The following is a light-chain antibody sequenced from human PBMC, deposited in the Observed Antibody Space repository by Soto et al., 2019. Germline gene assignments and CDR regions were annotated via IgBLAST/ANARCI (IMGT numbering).Light chain of an antibody. CDR2: NEY. CDR1: QSISSW. CDR3: KLLNSHWT. V-gene: IGKV1-5*03. Sequence: DIQMTQSPSTLSASVGDRVTITCRSSQSISSWLAWYQQKPGTAPKLLIYNEYSLESVVPSRSSGSGAETEFTLTISSLLTDLLLTSDNKLLNSHWTFGKGTRWIS. J-gene: IGKJ1*01.